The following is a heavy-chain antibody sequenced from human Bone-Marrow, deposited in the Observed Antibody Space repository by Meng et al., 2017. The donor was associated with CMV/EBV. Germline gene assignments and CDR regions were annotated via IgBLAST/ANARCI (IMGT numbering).Heavy chain of an antibody. CDR2: ISYDGSNK. Sequence: GESLKISCAASGFTFSSYAMHWVRQAPGKGLEWVAVISYDGSNKYYADSVKGRFTISRDNSKNTLYLQMNSLRAEDTAVYYCARVKLQYLNWFNPWGQGTTVTVPS. J-gene: IGHJ5*02. V-gene: IGHV3-30-3*01. CDR1: GFTFSSYA. D-gene: IGHD4-11*01. CDR3: ARVKLQYLNWFNP.